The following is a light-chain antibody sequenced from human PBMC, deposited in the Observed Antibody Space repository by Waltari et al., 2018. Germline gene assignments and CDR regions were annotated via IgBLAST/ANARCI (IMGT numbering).Light chain of an antibody. V-gene: IGKV1-5*03. CDR3: QQYYSSIFT. J-gene: IGKJ3*01. CDR1: QSISTS. Sequence: DIQMTQSPSTLSASVGDRVTITCRASQSISTSLAWYQQKPGKAPNLLISEASSLESGIPSRFSGRGSGTEFTLTISSLQAEDVAVYYCQQYYSSIFTFGPGTKVVIK. CDR2: EAS.